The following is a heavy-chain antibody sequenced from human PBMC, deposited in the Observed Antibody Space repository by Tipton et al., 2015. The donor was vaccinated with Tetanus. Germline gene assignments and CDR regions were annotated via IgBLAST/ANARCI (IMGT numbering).Heavy chain of an antibody. CDR2: IYPGDSDT. J-gene: IGHJ4*02. V-gene: IGHV5-51*01. CDR3: ARAHCTDGVCNFDF. Sequence: QLVQSGGEVKTPGESLKISCKGSGYIFNNYWIGWVRQKPGKGLEWMGIIYPGDSDTRYSPSFQGQVTISVDKSINTAYLQWSSLKASDTSMFYCARAHCTDGVCNFDFWGQGALVTVAS. CDR1: GYIFNNYW. D-gene: IGHD2-8*01.